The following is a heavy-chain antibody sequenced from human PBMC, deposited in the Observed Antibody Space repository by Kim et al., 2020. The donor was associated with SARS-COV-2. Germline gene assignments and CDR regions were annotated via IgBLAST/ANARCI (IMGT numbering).Heavy chain of an antibody. J-gene: IGHJ3*02. CDR1: GYTFTSYA. CDR2: INTNTGNP. CDR3: ARRGDYYDSSGYYCDAFDI. D-gene: IGHD3-22*01. Sequence: ASVKVSCKASGYTFTSYAMNWVRQAPGQGLEWMGWINTNTGNPTYAQGFTGRFDFSLDTSVSTAYLQISSLKAEDTAVYYCARRGDYYDSSGYYCDAFDIWGQGTMVTVSS. V-gene: IGHV7-4-1*02.